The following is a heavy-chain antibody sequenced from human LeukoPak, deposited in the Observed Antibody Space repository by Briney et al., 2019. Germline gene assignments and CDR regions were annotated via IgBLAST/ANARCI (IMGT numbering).Heavy chain of an antibody. CDR2: IYYSGST. V-gene: IGHV4-39*01. D-gene: IGHD4-17*01. CDR1: GGSISSSSYY. J-gene: IGHJ4*02. CDR3: ARHGMATVSNTLDY. Sequence: SETLCLTCTVSGGSISSSSYYWGWIRQPPGKGLEWIGSIYYSGSTYYNPSLKSRVTISVDTSKNQFSLKLSSVTAADTAVYYCARHGMATVSNTLDYWGQGTLVTVSS.